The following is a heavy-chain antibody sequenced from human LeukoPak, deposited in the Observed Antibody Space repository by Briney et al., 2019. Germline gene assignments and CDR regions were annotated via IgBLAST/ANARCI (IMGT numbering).Heavy chain of an antibody. J-gene: IGHJ5*02. CDR2: IYHSGST. CDR3: ARLRYSTYYYDSSGYNRGNWFDP. D-gene: IGHD3-22*01. CDR1: GGSISSYY. Sequence: SETLSLTCTVSGGSISSYYWSWIRQPPGKGLEWIGYIYHSGSTNYNPSLKSRVTISVDTSKNQFSLKLSSVTAAGTAVYYCARLRYSTYYYDSSGYNRGNWFDPWGQGTLVTVSS. V-gene: IGHV4-59*08.